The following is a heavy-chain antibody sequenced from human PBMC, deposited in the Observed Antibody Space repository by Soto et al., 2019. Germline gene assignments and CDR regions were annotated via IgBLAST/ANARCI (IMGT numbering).Heavy chain of an antibody. CDR1: GDSISSVDYF. CDR2: IYKSATT. CDR3: ARGRYCLTGRCFPNWFDS. Sequence: SETLSLTCSVSGDSISSVDYFWAWIRQPPGQALEYIGYIYKSATTYYNPSFESRVAISLDTSKSQFSLNVTSVTAADTAAYFCARGRYCLTGRCFPNWFDSWGQGTLVTVSS. J-gene: IGHJ5*01. V-gene: IGHV4-30-4*01. D-gene: IGHD2-15*01.